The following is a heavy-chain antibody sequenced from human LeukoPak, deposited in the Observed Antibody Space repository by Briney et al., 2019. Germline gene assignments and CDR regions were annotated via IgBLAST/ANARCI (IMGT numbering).Heavy chain of an antibody. CDR2: IIPIFGTA. V-gene: IGHV1-69*13. CDR1: GGTFSSYA. J-gene: IGHJ6*03. Sequence: SVKVSCKASGGTFSSYAISWVRQAPGQGLEWMGGIIPIFGTANYAQKFQGRVTITADESTSTAYMELSSLRSEDTAVYYCAREPHYYDSREKRYYYYYYMDVWGKGTTVTVSS. D-gene: IGHD3-22*01. CDR3: AREPHYYDSREKRYYYYYYMDV.